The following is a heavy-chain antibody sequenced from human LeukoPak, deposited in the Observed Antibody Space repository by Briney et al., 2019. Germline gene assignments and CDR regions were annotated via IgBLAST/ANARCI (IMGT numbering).Heavy chain of an antibody. J-gene: IGHJ3*02. V-gene: IGHV4-59*01. CDR2: IYYDGST. Sequence: SETLSLTCTVSGGSISTYYWSWIRQSPGKGLEWIGYIYYDGSTNYNPSLKSRVTISVDTSKNQFSLKLSSVTAADTAVYYCARVSPLMVRGVNIHHAFDIWGQGTMVTVSS. CDR1: GGSISTYY. D-gene: IGHD3-10*01. CDR3: ARVSPLMVRGVNIHHAFDI.